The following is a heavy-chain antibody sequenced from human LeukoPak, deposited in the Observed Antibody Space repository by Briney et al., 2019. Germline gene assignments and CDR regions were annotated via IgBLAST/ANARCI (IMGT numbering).Heavy chain of an antibody. CDR1: GYTFTSYG. Sequence: ASVKVSCKASGYTFTSYGISWVRQAPGQGLEWMGWISAYNGNTNYAQKLQGRVTMTTDTSTSTAYMELRSLRSEDTAVYYCARMVVPAARRSYWYFDLWGRGTLVTVSS. CDR3: ARMVVPAARRSYWYFDL. CDR2: ISAYNGNT. J-gene: IGHJ2*01. D-gene: IGHD2-2*01. V-gene: IGHV1-18*01.